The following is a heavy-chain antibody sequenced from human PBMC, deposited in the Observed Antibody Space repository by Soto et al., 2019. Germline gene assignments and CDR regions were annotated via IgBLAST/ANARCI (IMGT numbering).Heavy chain of an antibody. J-gene: IGHJ4*02. D-gene: IGHD6-19*01. V-gene: IGHV1-8*01. CDR1: GYTFTSYD. CDR3: GRVYDISGWHGRVDY. CDR2: MNPNSGNT. Sequence: QAQLVQSGAEVKKPGASVKVSCKASGYTFTSYDINWVRQATGQGLEWMGWMNPNSGNTGYAQKFQGRVTMTRNTAISTAHMELSSLRSEDTAVYYCGRVYDISGWHGRVDYWGQGTLVTVSS.